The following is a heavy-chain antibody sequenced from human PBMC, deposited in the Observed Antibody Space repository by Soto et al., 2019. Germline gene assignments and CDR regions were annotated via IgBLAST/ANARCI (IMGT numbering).Heavy chain of an antibody. D-gene: IGHD2-2*01. CDR2: ISGGGGTT. J-gene: IGHJ4*02. CDR1: GFTFSSYA. CDR3: AKDGTVVPAAMPDY. V-gene: IGHV3-23*01. Sequence: VGSLRLSCAASGFTFSSYAMSWVRQAPGKGLEWVSAISGGGGTTYYTNSVKGRFTISRDNSKNTLFLQMNSLRAEDTAVYYCAKDGTVVPAAMPDYWGQGALVTVS.